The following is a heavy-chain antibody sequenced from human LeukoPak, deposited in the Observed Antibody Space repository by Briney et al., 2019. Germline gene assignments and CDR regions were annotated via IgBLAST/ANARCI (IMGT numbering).Heavy chain of an antibody. CDR2: IIPMFRTT. V-gene: IGHV1-69*15. CDR1: GGTLNSYS. D-gene: IGHD2-15*01. Sequence: ASVKVSCKASGGTLNSYSISWVRQAPGQGLNWMGRIIPMFRTTNYAQEFKGRVTITADESTSTAYMELSSLRSEDTAVYYCARDTEIRYCSGGSCSTGWFDPWGQGTLVTVSS. CDR3: ARDTEIRYCSGGSCSTGWFDP. J-gene: IGHJ5*02.